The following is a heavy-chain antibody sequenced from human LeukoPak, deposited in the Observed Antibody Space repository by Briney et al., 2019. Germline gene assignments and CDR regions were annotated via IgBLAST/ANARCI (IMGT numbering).Heavy chain of an antibody. CDR1: GLTFSSYW. CDR2: IKSDGSEK. D-gene: IGHD4-23*01. CDR3: ARDDGSNFNDAFDI. J-gene: IGHJ3*02. Sequence: GGSLRLSFSASGLTFSSYWISSGRQAPGRGLEWVANIKSDGSEKYYVDSLKGRFTISRDNARNSLYLQMNSLRAEDTAVYYCARDDGSNFNDAFDIWGQGTMVTVSS. V-gene: IGHV3-7*01.